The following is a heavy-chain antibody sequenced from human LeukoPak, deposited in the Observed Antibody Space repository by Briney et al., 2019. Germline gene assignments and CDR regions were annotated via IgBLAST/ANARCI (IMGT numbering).Heavy chain of an antibody. J-gene: IGHJ4*02. CDR1: GGTFSSYA. Sequence: SVNVSCKASGGTFSSYAISWVRQAPGQGLEWMGAVIPIFSTTNYAQKFQGRVAITTDESTNTAYMELTSLKSEDTAVYYCARAPPKQLLHLYWGQGTLVTVSS. CDR2: VIPIFSTT. CDR3: ARAPPKQLLHLY. D-gene: IGHD6-13*01. V-gene: IGHV1-69*05.